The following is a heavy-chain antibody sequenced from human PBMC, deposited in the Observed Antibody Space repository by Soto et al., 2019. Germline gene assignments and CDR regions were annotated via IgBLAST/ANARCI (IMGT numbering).Heavy chain of an antibody. D-gene: IGHD3-22*01. V-gene: IGHV1-18*01. CDR2: ISAYNDNT. CDR1: GYTFTSYA. J-gene: IGHJ4*02. CDR3: ARDGYDSSGYYYSFDY. Sequence: ASVKVSCKASGYTFTSYAISWVRQAPGQGLEWMGWISAYNDNTNYAQKLQGRVTMTTDTSTSTAYMELRSLRSDDTAVYYCARDGYDSSGYYYSFDYWGQGTLVTVSS.